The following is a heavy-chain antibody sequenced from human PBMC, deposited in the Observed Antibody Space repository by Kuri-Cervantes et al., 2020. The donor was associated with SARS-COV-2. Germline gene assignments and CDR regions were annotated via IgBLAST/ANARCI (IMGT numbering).Heavy chain of an antibody. CDR1: GYTFTSYY. CDR3: ARDWVDPRVGVVIRSDH. J-gene: IGHJ5*02. D-gene: IGHD3-3*01. Sequence: ASVKVSCKASGYTFTSYYMHWVRQAPGQGLEWMGIINPSGGSTSYAQKFQGRVTMTTDTSTSTAYMELRSLRSDDTAVYYCARDWVDPRVGVVIRSDHWGQGTLVTVSS. V-gene: IGHV1-46*01. CDR2: INPSGGST.